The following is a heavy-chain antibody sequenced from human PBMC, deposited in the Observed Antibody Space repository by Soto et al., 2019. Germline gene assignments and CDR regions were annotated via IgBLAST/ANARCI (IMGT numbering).Heavy chain of an antibody. CDR3: TSLEA. CDR2: IKRKTDGGTT. V-gene: IGHV3-15*07. CDR1: GLTLTNAW. Sequence: EVQLVESGGGLVRPGGSLGLSCAASGLTLTNAWMNWVRQAPGQGLEWVGRIKRKTDGGTTDYAAPVKGRFTISRDDSKNTLYLQMNSLKSEDTAVYYCTSLEAWGQGTLVTVSS. J-gene: IGHJ5*02.